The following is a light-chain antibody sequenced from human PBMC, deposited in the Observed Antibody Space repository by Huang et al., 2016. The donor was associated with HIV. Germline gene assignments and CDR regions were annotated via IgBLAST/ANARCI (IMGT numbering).Light chain of an antibody. V-gene: IGKV3-20*01. J-gene: IGKJ1*01. CDR3: QHYGST. CDR2: GTF. Sequence: EVVLTQSPGTLSLSPGEEATLSCRTSQNVRDSYTSWYKHKPGQAPRLLMYGTFRRAAGISDRLRGSGSGTDFTLTITRLEPEDSAVYYCQHYGSTFGQGTKVEIK. CDR1: QNVRDSY.